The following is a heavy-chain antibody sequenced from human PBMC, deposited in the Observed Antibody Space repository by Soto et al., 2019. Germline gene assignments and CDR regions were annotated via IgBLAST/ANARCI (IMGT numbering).Heavy chain of an antibody. J-gene: IGHJ4*02. CDR3: AKGDYGLYGH. Sequence: PGGSLRLSCAASGFTFTSSAVGWVRQAPGRGLEWVSAISGSGDSRSYADSVRGRFSISRDNSKNMVYLQMSSLRAEDTAVYYCAKGDYGLYGHWGQGTLVTVSS. D-gene: IGHD3-10*01. CDR1: GFTFTSSA. V-gene: IGHV3-23*01. CDR2: ISGSGDSR.